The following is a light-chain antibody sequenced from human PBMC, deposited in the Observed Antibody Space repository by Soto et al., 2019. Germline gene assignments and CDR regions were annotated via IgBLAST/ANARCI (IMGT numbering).Light chain of an antibody. J-gene: IGKJ2*01. CDR3: QQYNNWPHT. V-gene: IGKV3-15*01. CDR1: QSVSSN. Sequence: EIVMTQSPATLSVSPGERATLSCRASQSVSSNLAWYQQKPGQAPRLLIYGASTRATGIPARFSGSGSGTEFTLTISSLQSEDFAVYYWQQYNNWPHTFGQGTKREIK. CDR2: GAS.